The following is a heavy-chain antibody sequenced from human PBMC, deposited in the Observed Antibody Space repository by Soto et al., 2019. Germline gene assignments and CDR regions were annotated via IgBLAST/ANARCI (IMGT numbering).Heavy chain of an antibody. J-gene: IGHJ4*02. CDR3: ASGASRWYPYFFDS. V-gene: IGHV1-69*13. D-gene: IGHD6-13*01. Sequence: ASVKVSCKASEGTFNSYAIAWARQAPGQGLEWMGGIIPYYNTLNYAQKFQDRVTITADDSTNTVYMELSSLRSDDTAVYFCASGASRWYPYFFDSWAQGTLVTVSS. CDR1: EGTFNSYA. CDR2: IIPYYNTL.